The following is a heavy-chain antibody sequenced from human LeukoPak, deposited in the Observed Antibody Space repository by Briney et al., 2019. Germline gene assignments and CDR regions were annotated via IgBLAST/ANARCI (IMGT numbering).Heavy chain of an antibody. J-gene: IGHJ4*02. CDR3: GRETIAATGTSVFFDY. Sequence: PSETLSLTCAVYGGSFSGYYWSWIRQPPGKGLEWIGEINHSGSTNYNPSLKSRVTISVDTSKNQFSLKLTSMTAADTAVYYCGRETIAATGTSVFFDYWGQGTLVTVSS. D-gene: IGHD6-13*01. V-gene: IGHV4-34*01. CDR1: GGSFSGYY. CDR2: INHSGST.